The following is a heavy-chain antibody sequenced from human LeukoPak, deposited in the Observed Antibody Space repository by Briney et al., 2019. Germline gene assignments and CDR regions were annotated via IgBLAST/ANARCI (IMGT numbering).Heavy chain of an antibody. J-gene: IGHJ5*01. CDR3: ARSRQASGLFNS. D-gene: IGHD3-10*01. V-gene: IGHV4-30-2*01. CDR1: GYAITSGGFS. Sequence: SQTLSLTCTVSGYAITSGGFSWNWIRQPPGKGLEWIGCIYDRGPAYYNPSLKSRFTISVDRPKNQFLLNVTSLTAADTAVYYCARSRQASGLFNSWGQGTLVVVSS. CDR2: IYDRGPA.